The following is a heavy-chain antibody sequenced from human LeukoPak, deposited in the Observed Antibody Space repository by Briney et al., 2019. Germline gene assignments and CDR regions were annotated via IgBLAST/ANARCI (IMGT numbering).Heavy chain of an antibody. CDR1: GFTFSDYS. J-gene: IGHJ4*02. D-gene: IGHD3-10*01. V-gene: IGHV3-48*01. CDR3: AREVYYGSGRRFDL. Sequence: GGSLRLSCAASGFTFSDYSMTWVRQAPGKGLEWLSYISSSSSFIYYADSVKGRFTISRDNARNSLHLQMNSLRAEDTAVYYCAREVYYGSGRRFDLWGQGTLVTVSS. CDR2: ISSSSSFI.